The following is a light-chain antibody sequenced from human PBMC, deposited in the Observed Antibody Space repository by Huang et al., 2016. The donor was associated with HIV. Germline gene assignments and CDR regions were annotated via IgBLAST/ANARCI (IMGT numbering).Light chain of an antibody. J-gene: IGKJ5*01. V-gene: IGKV1-NL1*01. Sequence: DIQMTQSPSSLSASLGDRVTITCRASQGISNSLAWYQQKPGKAPKLLLYAASRLKSGVPSRFSGSGSGTDYTLTISSLQPEDFATYYCQQYYSTPPITFGQGTRLEMK. CDR1: QGISNS. CDR3: QQYYSTPPIT. CDR2: AAS.